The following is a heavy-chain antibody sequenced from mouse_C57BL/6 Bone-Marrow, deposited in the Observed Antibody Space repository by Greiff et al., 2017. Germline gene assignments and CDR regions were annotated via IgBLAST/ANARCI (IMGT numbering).Heavy chain of an antibody. V-gene: IGHV1-9*01. CDR2: ILPGSGST. J-gene: IGHJ1*03. CDR3: AISYYSNCYWYFDV. CDR1: GYTFTGYW. Sequence: VQLQQSGAELMKPGASVKLSCKATGYTFTGYWIEWVKQRPGHGLEWIGEILPGSGSTNYNEKFKGKATVTADTSSTTAYMQLSSLTTEDSAIYYCAISYYSNCYWYFDVWGTGTTVTVSS. D-gene: IGHD2-5*01.